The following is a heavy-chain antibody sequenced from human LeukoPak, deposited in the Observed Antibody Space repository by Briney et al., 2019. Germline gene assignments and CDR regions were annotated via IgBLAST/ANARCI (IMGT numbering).Heavy chain of an antibody. CDR1: GYTFTSYD. CDR2: MNPNSGNT. CDR3: ARARRAIAVAGTDHYYYYMDV. D-gene: IGHD6-19*01. J-gene: IGHJ6*03. Sequence: ASVKVSCKASGYTFTSYDINWVRQATGQGLEWMGWMNPNSGNTGYAQKFQGRVTMTRKTSISTAYMELSSLRSEDTAVYYCARARRAIAVAGTDHYYYYMDVWGKGTTVTVSS. V-gene: IGHV1-8*01.